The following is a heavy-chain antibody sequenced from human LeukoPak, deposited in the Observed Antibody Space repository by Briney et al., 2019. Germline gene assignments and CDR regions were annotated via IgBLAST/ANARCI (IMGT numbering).Heavy chain of an antibody. D-gene: IGHD1-20*01. CDR2: IFSNEEN. CDR3: ARTTYNWNYVDY. CDR1: GFSLSNARMG. Sequence: PGPVLAKPTEPLTLTGTVTGFSLSNARMGVSWIRQPPPKALEGLAHIFSNEENYYSTCLTSRLTISKDTSKSQVVLTMTYMDPMDTATYYCARTTYNWNYVDYWGQGTPVTVSS. V-gene: IGHV2-26*01. J-gene: IGHJ4*02.